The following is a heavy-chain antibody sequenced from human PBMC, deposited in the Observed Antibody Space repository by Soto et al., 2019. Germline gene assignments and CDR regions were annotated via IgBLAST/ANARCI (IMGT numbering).Heavy chain of an antibody. CDR1: GVSVNNDNYY. CDR2: IYYTGST. CDR3: AREYSNSPEAFDF. V-gene: IGHV4-61*03. Sequence: PSETLSLTCTVSGVSVNNDNYYWIWIRHPPGKGLEWIGYIYYTGSTTYNPSLKSRVTISLDTSRSHFSLSLSSVTAADTAVFYCAREYSNSPEAFDFWGRGTLVTVSS. D-gene: IGHD6-6*01. J-gene: IGHJ4*02.